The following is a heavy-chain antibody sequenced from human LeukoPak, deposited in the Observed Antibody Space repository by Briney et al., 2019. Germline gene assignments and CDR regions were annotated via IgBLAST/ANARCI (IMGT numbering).Heavy chain of an antibody. D-gene: IGHD6-13*01. CDR1: GYTFTSYA. Sequence: ASVKVSCKASGYTFTSYAMNWVRQAPGQGLEWMGWINTNTGNPTYAQGFTGRFVFSLDTSVSTAYLQISSLKAEDTAVYYCARAIAAGNYNWFDPWGQGTLVTVSS. J-gene: IGHJ5*02. V-gene: IGHV7-4-1*02. CDR3: ARAIAAGNYNWFDP. CDR2: INTNTGNP.